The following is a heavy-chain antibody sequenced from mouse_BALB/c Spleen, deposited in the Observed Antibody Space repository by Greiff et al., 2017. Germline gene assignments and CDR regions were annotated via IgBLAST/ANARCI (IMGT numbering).Heavy chain of an antibody. V-gene: IGHV5-9-4*01. CDR3: AGECNCSYAMDY. CDR2: ISSGGSYT. J-gene: IGHJ4*01. Sequence: EVQGVESGGGLVKPGGSLKLSCAASGFTFSSYAMSWVRQSPGKRLEWVAEISSGGSYTYYPDTVTGRFTISRDNAKNTLYLQMSSLRSEDTAMYFCAGECNCSYAMDYWGQGTSVTVSS. D-gene: IGHD2-1*01. CDR1: GFTFSSYA.